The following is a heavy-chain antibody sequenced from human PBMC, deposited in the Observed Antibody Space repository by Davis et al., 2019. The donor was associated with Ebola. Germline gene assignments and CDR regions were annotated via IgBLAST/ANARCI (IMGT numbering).Heavy chain of an antibody. CDR3: ARDASGDTIFGVVITPYFDY. D-gene: IGHD3-3*01. V-gene: IGHV3-30*03. J-gene: IGHJ4*02. Sequence: GESLKISCAASGFTFSSYGMHWVRQAPGKGLEWVAVISYDGSNKYYADSVKGRFTISRDNSKNTLYLQMNSLRAEDTAVYYCARDASGDTIFGVVITPYFDYWGQGTLVTVSS. CDR2: ISYDGSNK. CDR1: GFTFSSYG.